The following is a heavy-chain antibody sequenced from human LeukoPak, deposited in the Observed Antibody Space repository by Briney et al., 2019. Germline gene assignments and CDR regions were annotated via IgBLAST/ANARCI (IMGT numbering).Heavy chain of an antibody. Sequence: PGGSLRLPCAASGFTFSTYWMNWVRQAPGKGLEWVADIKPDGSHVSYVDSVKGRFSISRDNAQNSLYLQVSSLRAEDTAIYYCAREGRLLGAFDVWGQGTMVTVSS. J-gene: IGHJ3*01. CDR2: IKPDGSHV. CDR3: AREGRLLGAFDV. V-gene: IGHV3-7*01. CDR1: GFTFSTYW.